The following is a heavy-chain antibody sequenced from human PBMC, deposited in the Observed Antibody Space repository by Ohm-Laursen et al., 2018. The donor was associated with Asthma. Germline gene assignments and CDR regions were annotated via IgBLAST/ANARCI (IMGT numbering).Heavy chain of an antibody. CDR3: SNLVDV. J-gene: IGHJ6*02. V-gene: IGHV3-7*01. D-gene: IGHD3-16*01. Sequence: SLRLSCAASGFTFSSYWMTWVRQAPGKGLEWVANIKHDGSEKYYVDSVKVRFTISRDNAKNSLSLQMNSLRAEDTAVYYCSNLVDVWGQGTTVTVSS. CDR1: GFTFSSYW. CDR2: IKHDGSEK.